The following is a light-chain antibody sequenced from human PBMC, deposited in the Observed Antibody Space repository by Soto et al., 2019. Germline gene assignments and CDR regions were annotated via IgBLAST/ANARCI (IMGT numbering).Light chain of an antibody. J-gene: IGKJ1*01. CDR1: QSITNY. V-gene: IGKV1-39*01. Sequence: DIQMTQSPSSLSASVGDRVAITCRASQSITNYLNWYQQTPGKAPELLIHAASRLQSGVPSRFSGSGSGTEFTLTISSLQPDDFATYYCQQYKSYSRTFGQGTKVDIK. CDR3: QQYKSYSRT. CDR2: AAS.